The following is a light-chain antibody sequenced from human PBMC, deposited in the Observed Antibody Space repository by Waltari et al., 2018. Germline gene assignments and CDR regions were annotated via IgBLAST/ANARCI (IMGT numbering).Light chain of an antibody. CDR1: QSVRGS. V-gene: IGKV3-20*01. CDR2: GVS. Sequence: CRASQSVRGSLVWYQQKAGQAPRLLIYGVSSRATGIPERFSGSGSGTDFSLTISRLEPEDFAVYYCQHYVRLPATFGQGTKVEIK. J-gene: IGKJ1*01. CDR3: QHYVRLPAT.